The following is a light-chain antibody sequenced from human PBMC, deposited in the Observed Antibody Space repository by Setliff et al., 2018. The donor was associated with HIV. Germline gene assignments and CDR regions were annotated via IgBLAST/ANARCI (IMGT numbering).Light chain of an antibody. Sequence: QSALTQPASVSGSPGQSITISCTGTSSDVGGYDYVSWYQQHPGKVPKLMLYEVGNRPSGVSNRSSGSKSGNTASLTISGLQAEDEADYYCCSYTSSTTLVFGTGTKGTVL. CDR2: EVG. CDR3: CSYTSSTTLV. J-gene: IGLJ1*01. CDR1: SSDVGGYDY. V-gene: IGLV2-14*01.